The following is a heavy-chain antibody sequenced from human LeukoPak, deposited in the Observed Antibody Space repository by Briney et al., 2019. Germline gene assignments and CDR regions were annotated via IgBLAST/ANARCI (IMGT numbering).Heavy chain of an antibody. CDR1: GYTFTGYY. V-gene: IGHV1-2*02. CDR2: INPNSGGT. CDR3: ARDYVPIRGPDY. Sequence: ASVKVSCKASGYTFTGYYMQWVRKAPGQGLDWMGWINPNSGGTNYAQKFQGRVTMTRDTSISTAYMELRSLRSDDTAVYYCARDYVPIRGPDYWGQGTLVTVSS. D-gene: IGHD3-16*01. J-gene: IGHJ4*02.